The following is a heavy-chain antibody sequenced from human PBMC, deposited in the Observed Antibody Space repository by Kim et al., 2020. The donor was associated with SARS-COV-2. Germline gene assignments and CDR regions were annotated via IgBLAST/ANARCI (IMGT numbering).Heavy chain of an antibody. J-gene: IGHJ4*02. CDR3: AKDPLHYYDSSGYDY. V-gene: IGHV3-23*01. CDR1: GFTFSSYA. Sequence: GGSLRLSCAASGFTFSSYAMSWVRQAPGKGLEWVSAISGSGGSTYYADSVKGRFTISRDNSKNTLYLQMNSLRAEDTAVYYCAKDPLHYYDSSGYDYWGQGTLVTVSS. CDR2: ISGSGGST. D-gene: IGHD3-22*01.